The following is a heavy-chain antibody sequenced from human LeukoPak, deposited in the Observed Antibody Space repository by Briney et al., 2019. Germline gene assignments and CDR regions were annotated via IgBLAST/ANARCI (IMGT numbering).Heavy chain of an antibody. V-gene: IGHV3-23*01. CDR1: GFAFSVYA. CDR3: AKPIIGGLAVTADWFRP. D-gene: IGHD6-19*01. CDR2: ITANSIIT. J-gene: IGHJ5*02. Sequence: GVSLRLSCAASGFAFSVYAMSWLRQPPAKGLEWVSTITANSIITSYVASVIGRIIILLDNANYILYLQLITLIADYTATNYCAKPIIGGLAVTADWFRPWGQGILVVVFS.